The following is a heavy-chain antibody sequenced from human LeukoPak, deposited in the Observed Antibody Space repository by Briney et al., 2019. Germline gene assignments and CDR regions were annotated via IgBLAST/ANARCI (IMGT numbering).Heavy chain of an antibody. Sequence: GESLKISCKGSGYSFTSYWIGWVRQMPGKGLEWMGIIYPGDSGTRYSPSFQGQVTVSADKSISTAYLQWSSLKASDTAMYYCARLGYGSGSYYTMDVWGKGTTVTVSS. CDR2: IYPGDSGT. CDR1: GYSFTSYW. D-gene: IGHD3-10*01. J-gene: IGHJ6*04. CDR3: ARLGYGSGSYYTMDV. V-gene: IGHV5-51*01.